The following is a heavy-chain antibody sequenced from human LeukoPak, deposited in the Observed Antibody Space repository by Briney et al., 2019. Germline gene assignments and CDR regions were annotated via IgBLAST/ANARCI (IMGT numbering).Heavy chain of an antibody. D-gene: IGHD5-18*01. CDR3: ARAGSGYSYGYTDY. Sequence: SETLSLTCAVSGGSISSTSYYWAWIRQPPGKGLEWIGTIYYSGSTYYNPSLKSRVTISVDTSKNQFSLKLSSVTAADTAVYYCARAGSGYSYGYTDYWGQGTLVTVSS. CDR2: IYYSGST. J-gene: IGHJ4*02. V-gene: IGHV4-39*07. CDR1: GGSISSTSYY.